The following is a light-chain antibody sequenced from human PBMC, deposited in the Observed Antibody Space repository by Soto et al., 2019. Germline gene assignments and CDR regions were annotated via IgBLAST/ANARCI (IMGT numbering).Light chain of an antibody. J-gene: IGLJ1*01. CDR3: ASYTSTSTYV. CDR2: AVS. V-gene: IGLV2-14*01. CDR1: GSDVGGYDY. Sequence: QSVLTQPASVSGSPGQSITISCTGTGSDVGGYDYVSWYQHHPGKAPKLMIYAVSNRPSGVSNRFSGSKSGNTASLTISGLQADDESDYYCASYTSTSTYVFXTGTKVTVL.